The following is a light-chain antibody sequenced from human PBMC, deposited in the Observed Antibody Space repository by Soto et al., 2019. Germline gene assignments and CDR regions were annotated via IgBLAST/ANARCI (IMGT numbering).Light chain of an antibody. CDR3: RHSDRSLLT. CDR2: AAS. V-gene: IGKV1-39*01. CDR1: QIMSSY. Sequence: DTQMTQSPSSLSASVGDSVTITSRASQIMSSYLNWYQQKPGQAPKSLIYAASTLQSGVPSRFSGSGSGTGFTLTISSLQPEDFAAYYGRHSDRSLLTFGGGTKV. J-gene: IGKJ4*01.